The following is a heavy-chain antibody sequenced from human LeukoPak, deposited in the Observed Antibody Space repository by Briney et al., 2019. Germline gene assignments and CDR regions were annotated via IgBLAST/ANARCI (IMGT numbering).Heavy chain of an antibody. J-gene: IGHJ4*02. V-gene: IGHV1-8*01. CDR1: GYTFTSYD. D-gene: IGHD6-13*01. CDR2: MNPDSGNT. Sequence: GASVKVSCKASGYTFTSYDINWVRQATGQGLEWMGWMNPDSGNTGYAQKFQGRVTMTRNTSISTAYMELSSLRSEDTAVYYCVRDGSSWQKSDYWGQGTLVTVSS. CDR3: VRDGSSWQKSDY.